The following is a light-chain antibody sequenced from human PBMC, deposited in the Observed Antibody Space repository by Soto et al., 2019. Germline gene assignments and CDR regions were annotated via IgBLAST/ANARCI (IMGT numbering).Light chain of an antibody. CDR3: QQYNDWPLT. CDR2: GAS. V-gene: IGKV3-15*01. J-gene: IGKJ4*01. CDR1: QSVNSN. Sequence: EKVMTQSPATLSVSPGERPTLSCRASQSVNSNLAWYQQKPGQAPRLLLYGASTRATGIPARFSGSASGTEFTLTISILQSEDSAVYYCQQYNDWPLTFGGGTKVEIK.